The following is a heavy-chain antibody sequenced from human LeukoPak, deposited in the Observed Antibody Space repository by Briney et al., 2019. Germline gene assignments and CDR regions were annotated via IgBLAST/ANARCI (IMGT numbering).Heavy chain of an antibody. V-gene: IGHV4-34*01. CDR1: GVSFSGYY. Sequence: PSETLSLTCVVYGVSFSGYYWSWIRQPPGKGLEWIGEINHSGSTNYNPSIKSRVTISVDTSKNQFSLKLRSVTAADTAVYYCARTRWLQSLFDYWGQGTLVTVSS. D-gene: IGHD5-24*01. CDR2: INHSGST. CDR3: ARTRWLQSLFDY. J-gene: IGHJ4*02.